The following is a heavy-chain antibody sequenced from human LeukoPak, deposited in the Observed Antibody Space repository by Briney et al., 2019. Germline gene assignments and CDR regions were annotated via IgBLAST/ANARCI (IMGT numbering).Heavy chain of an antibody. D-gene: IGHD1-14*01. V-gene: IGHV4-59*01. CDR2: IHDSGST. CDR1: GGSISSYY. J-gene: IGHJ4*02. CDR3: ARGSPINRGLFDY. Sequence: PSETLSLTCTVSGGSISSYYWSWIRQPPGKGVEWIGYIHDSGSTLYNPSLKSRVTISLDTSKNHFSLGLSSVTAADTAVYFCARGSPINRGLFDYWGQGTLVTVSS.